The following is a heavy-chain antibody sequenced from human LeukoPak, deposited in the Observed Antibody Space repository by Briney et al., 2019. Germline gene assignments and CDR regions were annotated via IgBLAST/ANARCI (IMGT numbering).Heavy chain of an antibody. D-gene: IGHD3-10*01. J-gene: IGHJ4*02. Sequence: SETLSLTCAVYGGSFSGYYWSWIRQPPGRGLEWIGEINHSGSTNYNPSLKSRVTISVDTSKNQFSLKLTSVTAADTAVYYCVRDRELTYWGQGILVTVSS. CDR2: INHSGST. V-gene: IGHV4-34*01. CDR1: GGSFSGYY. CDR3: VRDRELTY.